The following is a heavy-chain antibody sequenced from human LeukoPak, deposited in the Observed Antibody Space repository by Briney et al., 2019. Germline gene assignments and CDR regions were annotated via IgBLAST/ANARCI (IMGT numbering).Heavy chain of an antibody. CDR1: GFTFSDNY. Sequence: GGSLRLSCAASGFTFSDNYMSWIRQAPGKGLEWVSYISSSGNTTKNADSVKGRFTITRDNAKNSLYLQMNSLRAEDMAVYYCARDGGSAWFLDYWGQGTLVTVSS. CDR3: ARDGGSAWFLDY. CDR2: ISSSGNTT. J-gene: IGHJ4*02. V-gene: IGHV3-11*04. D-gene: IGHD6-19*01.